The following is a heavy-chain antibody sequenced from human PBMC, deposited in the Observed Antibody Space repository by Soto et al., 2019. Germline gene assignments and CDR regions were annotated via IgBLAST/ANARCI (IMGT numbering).Heavy chain of an antibody. Sequence: GASVKVSCKASGYTFTSYAMHWVRQAPGQRLEWMGWINAGNGNTKYSQKFQGRVTITRDTSASIAYMELSSLRSEDTAVYYCARGYCGGDCYSPDDYWGQGTLVTVSS. CDR3: ARGYCGGDCYSPDDY. V-gene: IGHV1-3*01. CDR2: INAGNGNT. J-gene: IGHJ4*02. CDR1: GYTFTSYA. D-gene: IGHD2-21*02.